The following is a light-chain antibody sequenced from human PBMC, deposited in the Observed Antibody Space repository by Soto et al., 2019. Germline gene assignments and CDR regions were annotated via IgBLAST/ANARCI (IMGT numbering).Light chain of an antibody. V-gene: IGKV1-8*01. CDR2: AAS. Sequence: AIRMTQSPSSLSASTGDRVTITCRASQGISSYLAWYQQKPGKAPKLLIYAASTLQSGVPSRFSGSGSGTDFTLTISSLQPEDFATYYCQQRETFGQGTKVDIK. CDR1: QGISSY. J-gene: IGKJ1*01. CDR3: QQRET.